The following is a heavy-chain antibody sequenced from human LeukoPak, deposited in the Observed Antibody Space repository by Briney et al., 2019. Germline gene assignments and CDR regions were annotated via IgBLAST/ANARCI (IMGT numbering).Heavy chain of an antibody. CDR1: GGTFSSYA. CDR2: IIPIFGTA. J-gene: IGHJ5*02. D-gene: IGHD2-2*02. Sequence: ASVKVSCTASGGTFSSYAISWVRQAPGQGLEWMGGIIPIFGTANYAQKFQGRVTITADESTSTAYMELSSLRSEDTAVYYCARGRDCSSTSCYSLKPRGAWFDPWGQGTLVTVSS. V-gene: IGHV1-69*01. CDR3: ARGRDCSSTSCYSLKPRGAWFDP.